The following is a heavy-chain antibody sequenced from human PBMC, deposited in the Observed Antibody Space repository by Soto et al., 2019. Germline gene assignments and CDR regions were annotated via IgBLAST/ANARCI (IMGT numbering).Heavy chain of an antibody. CDR1: GGSISSGDYY. Sequence: PSETLSLTCTVSGGSISSGDYYWSWIRQPPGKGLEYIGYIYYSGSTYYNPSLKSRLTISMDMSKNQFSLKLNSVTAADTAVYYCARVPFYDGSGRSYYFDYWGQGTLVTVSS. CDR2: IYYSGST. D-gene: IGHD3-22*01. V-gene: IGHV4-30-4*01. J-gene: IGHJ4*02. CDR3: ARVPFYDGSGRSYYFDY.